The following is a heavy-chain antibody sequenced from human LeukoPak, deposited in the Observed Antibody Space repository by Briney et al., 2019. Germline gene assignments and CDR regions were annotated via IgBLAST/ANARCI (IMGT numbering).Heavy chain of an antibody. D-gene: IGHD3-3*01. CDR3: ARSITIFGVVQSIRRWFDP. Sequence: PSETLSLTCAVYGGSFSGCYWSWIRQPPGKGLEWIGEISHSGSTNYNPSLKSRVTISVDTSKNQFSLKLSSVTAADTAVYYCARSITIFGVVQSIRRWFDPWGQGTLVTVSS. CDR1: GGSFSGCY. CDR2: ISHSGST. V-gene: IGHV4-34*01. J-gene: IGHJ5*02.